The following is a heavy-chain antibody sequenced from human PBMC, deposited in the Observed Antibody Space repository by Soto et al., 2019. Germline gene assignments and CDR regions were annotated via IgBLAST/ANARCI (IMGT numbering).Heavy chain of an antibody. Sequence: QVQLVQSGAEVKKPGSSVKVSCKASGGTFSSYAISWVRQAPGQGLEWMGGIIPTFGTANYAQKFQGRVTITADESTSTAYIELSSLRSEDTAVYYCARRYYDSSGYYYVRWFDPWGQGTLVTVSS. CDR3: ARRYYDSSGYYYVRWFDP. CDR1: GGTFSSYA. J-gene: IGHJ5*02. CDR2: IIPTFGTA. D-gene: IGHD3-22*01. V-gene: IGHV1-69*01.